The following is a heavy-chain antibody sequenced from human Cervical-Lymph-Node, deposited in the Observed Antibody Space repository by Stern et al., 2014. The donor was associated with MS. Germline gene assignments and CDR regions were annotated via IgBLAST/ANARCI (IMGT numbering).Heavy chain of an antibody. V-gene: IGHV3-30*18. CDR1: GFIFRTYG. CDR3: AKDSQSRTTYHYYGMDV. CDR2: ISYDGNDK. D-gene: IGHD1-1*01. J-gene: IGHJ6*02. Sequence: VQLVESGGGVVQPGRSLRLSCAASGFIFRTYGMHWVRQAPGKGLAWVAVISYDGNDKYSADSVKGRFSISRDNSKNTLYLQMNSLKTEDTAVYYCAKDSQSRTTYHYYGMDVWGQGTTVAVSS.